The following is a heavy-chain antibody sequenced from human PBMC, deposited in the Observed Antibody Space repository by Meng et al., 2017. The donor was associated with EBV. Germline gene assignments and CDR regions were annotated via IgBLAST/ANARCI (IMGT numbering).Heavy chain of an antibody. Sequence: QVQLGQAGTRVMKPGDSVKVSGKASGSPFTSYAMQWVCKAPGQRLEWMGWINAGNCNTKYSQTFQGRVTITRYTSARTAYMELSSLRSEDTAVYYCARSGATIFGVVIPTYYFDYWGQGTLVTVS. J-gene: IGHJ4*02. CDR2: INAGNCNT. CDR3: ARSGATIFGVVIPTYYFDY. CDR1: GSPFTSYA. D-gene: IGHD3-3*01. V-gene: IGHV1-3*01.